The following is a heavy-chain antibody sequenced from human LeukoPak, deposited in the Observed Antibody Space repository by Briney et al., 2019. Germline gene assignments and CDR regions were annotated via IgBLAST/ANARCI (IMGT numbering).Heavy chain of an antibody. V-gene: IGHV4-34*01. D-gene: IGHD5-18*01. CDR1: GGSFSGYY. CDR2: INHSGST. J-gene: IGHJ4*02. CDR3: ARDPKKEYSYGYGWYFDY. Sequence: SETLSLTCAVYGGSFSGYYWSWIRQPPGKGLEWIGEINHSGSTNYNPSLKSRVTISVDTSKNQFSLKLSSVTAADTAAYYCARDPKKEYSYGYGWYFDYWGQGTLVTVSS.